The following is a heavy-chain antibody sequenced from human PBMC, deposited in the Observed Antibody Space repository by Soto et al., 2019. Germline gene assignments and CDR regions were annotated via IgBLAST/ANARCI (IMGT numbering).Heavy chain of an antibody. CDR3: AKPNLYCSSTSCYDY. V-gene: IGHV3-23*01. CDR1: GITFSSYA. D-gene: IGHD2-2*01. Sequence: SGGSLRLSCVASGITFSSYAMSWVRRAPGKGLEWVTVITGSGGTTHYADSVKGRFTISRDNSKSTLYLQMNSLRVEDTAVYYCAKPNLYCSSTSCYDYWGRGTLVTVSS. CDR2: ITGSGGTT. J-gene: IGHJ4*02.